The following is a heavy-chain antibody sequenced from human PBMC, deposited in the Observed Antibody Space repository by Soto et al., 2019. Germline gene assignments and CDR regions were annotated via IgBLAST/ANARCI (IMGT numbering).Heavy chain of an antibody. D-gene: IGHD5-18*01. V-gene: IGHV4-59*08. J-gene: IGHJ4*02. CDR3: ARRYGSGFDY. Sequence: QVQLQESGPGLVKPSETLSLTCTVSGGSISSYYWSWIRQPPGKGLEWIGYIYYSGSTNYNPSLTRRVTRSVDPSKNQFSLKLSSVTAADTAVYYCARRYGSGFDYWGQGTLVTVSS. CDR2: IYYSGST. CDR1: GGSISSYY.